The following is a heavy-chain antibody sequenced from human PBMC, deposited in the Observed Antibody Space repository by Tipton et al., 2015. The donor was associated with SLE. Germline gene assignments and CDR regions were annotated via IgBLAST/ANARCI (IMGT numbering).Heavy chain of an antibody. D-gene: IGHD6-13*01. CDR3: AKGWSENYFDY. CDR1: GFTFSSYS. CDR2: ISYDGSNK. Sequence: SLRLSCAGSGFTFSSYSMNWVRQAPGKGLEWVAVISYDGSNKYYADSVKGRFTISRDNSKNTLYLQMNSLRAEDMAVYYCAKGWSENYFDYWGQGTLVTVSS. V-gene: IGHV3-30*18. J-gene: IGHJ4*02.